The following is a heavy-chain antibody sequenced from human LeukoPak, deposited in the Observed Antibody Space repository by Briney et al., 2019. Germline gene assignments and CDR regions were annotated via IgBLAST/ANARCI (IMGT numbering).Heavy chain of an antibody. CDR3: AKDESPYYYDSGSPSEAQYGMDV. V-gene: IGHV3-43D*03. CDR2: ISWDGGST. J-gene: IGHJ6*02. CDR1: GFTFDDYA. D-gene: IGHD3-10*01. Sequence: GGSLRLSCAASGFTFDDYAMHWVRQAPGKGLEWVSLISWDGGSTYYADSVKGRFTISRDNSKNSLYLQMNSLRAEDTALYYCAKDESPYYYDSGSPSEAQYGMDVWGQGTTVTVSS.